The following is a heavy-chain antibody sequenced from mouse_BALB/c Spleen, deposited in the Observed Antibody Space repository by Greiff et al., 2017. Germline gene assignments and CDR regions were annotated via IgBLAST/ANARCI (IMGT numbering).Heavy chain of an antibody. Sequence: EVNLVESGGGLVQPGGSLKLSCAASGFTFSSYTMSWVRQTPEKRLEWVAYISNGGGSTYYPDTVKGRFTISRDNAKNTLYLQMSSLKSEDTAMYYCARQRRLGFDYWGQGTTLTVSS. CDR2: ISNGGGST. D-gene: IGHD4-1*01. V-gene: IGHV5-12-2*01. CDR1: GFTFSSYT. J-gene: IGHJ2*01. CDR3: ARQRRLGFDY.